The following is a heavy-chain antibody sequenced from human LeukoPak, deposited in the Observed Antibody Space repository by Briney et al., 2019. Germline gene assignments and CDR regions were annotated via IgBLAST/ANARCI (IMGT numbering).Heavy chain of an antibody. J-gene: IGHJ4*02. D-gene: IGHD2-2*01. CDR3: AKDFEHSTSWYELWDY. Sequence: GGSLRLSCAASGFTFSNYAMSWVRQAPGKGLEWVSAMSGDGVKTYYADSVKGRFTISRDNSKDTLYLQMNSLRVEDSAVYYCAKDFEHSTSWYELWDYWGQGTLVTVSS. CDR2: MSGDGVKT. V-gene: IGHV3-23*01. CDR1: GFTFSNYA.